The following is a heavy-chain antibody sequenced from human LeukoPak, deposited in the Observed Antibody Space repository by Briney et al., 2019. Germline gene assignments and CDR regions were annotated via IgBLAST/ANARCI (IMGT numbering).Heavy chain of an antibody. Sequence: SETLSLTCTVSGGSISSSSYYWGWIRQPPGKGLEWIGSIYYSGSTYYNPSLKSRVTISVDTSKNQFSLKLSSVTAADTAVYYCARQRRGYSYGSPVYYYYYGMDVWGQGTTVTVSS. CDR3: ARQRRGYSYGSPVYYYYYGMDV. D-gene: IGHD5-18*01. CDR2: IYYSGST. J-gene: IGHJ6*02. CDR1: GGSISSSSYY. V-gene: IGHV4-39*01.